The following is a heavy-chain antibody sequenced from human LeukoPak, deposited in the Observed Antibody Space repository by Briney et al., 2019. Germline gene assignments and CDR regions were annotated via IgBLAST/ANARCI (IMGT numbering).Heavy chain of an antibody. Sequence: PSETLSLTCAVYGGSFSGYYWSWIRQPPGKGLEWIGEINHSRSTNYNPSLKSRVTISVDTSKNQFSLKLSSVTAADTAVYYCARRNYYGSGTDYWGQGTLVTVSS. D-gene: IGHD3-10*01. J-gene: IGHJ4*02. CDR2: INHSRST. CDR3: ARRNYYGSGTDY. V-gene: IGHV4-34*01. CDR1: GGSFSGYY.